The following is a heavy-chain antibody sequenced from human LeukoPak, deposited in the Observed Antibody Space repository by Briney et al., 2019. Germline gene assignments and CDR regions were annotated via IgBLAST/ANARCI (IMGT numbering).Heavy chain of an antibody. CDR1: GYTFTSYA. D-gene: IGHD4-4*01. V-gene: IGHV7-4-1*02. CDR2: INTNTGNP. CDR3: ARGKKEMTTVTTWAYRFGYYYYGMDV. J-gene: IGHJ6*02. Sequence: GASVNVSCTASGYTFTSYAMNWVRQAPGQGLEWMGWINTNTGNPTYAQGFTGRFVFSLDTSVSTAYLQISSLKAEDTAVYYCARGKKEMTTVTTWAYRFGYYYYGMDVWGQGTTVTVSS.